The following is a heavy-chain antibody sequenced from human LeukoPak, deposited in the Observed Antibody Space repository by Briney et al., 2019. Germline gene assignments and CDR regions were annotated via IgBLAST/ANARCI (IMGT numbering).Heavy chain of an antibody. CDR2: INGGNGDT. Sequence: ASVKVSCKASGYTFTSYGISWVRQAPGQRFEWMGWINGGNGDTKYSQKFQGRVTITRDTSASTVYMELSSLRSEDTAVYYCARVKAGTTFLDYWGQGTLVTLSS. V-gene: IGHV1-3*01. D-gene: IGHD1-7*01. CDR3: ARVKAGTTFLDY. J-gene: IGHJ4*02. CDR1: GYTFTSYG.